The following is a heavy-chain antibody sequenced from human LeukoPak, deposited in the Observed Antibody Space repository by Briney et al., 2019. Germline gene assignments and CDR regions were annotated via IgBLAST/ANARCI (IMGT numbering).Heavy chain of an antibody. D-gene: IGHD3-22*01. J-gene: IGHJ4*02. V-gene: IGHV4-59*08. CDR3: ARLVRTYYYDSSGYYWDY. Sequence: SETLSLTCSVSGGSISSLYWSWIRQPPGKGLEYIGYIYYSGSTNYNPSLKSRVTISVDTSKNQFSLKLSSVTAADTAVYYCARLVRTYYYDSSGYYWDYWGQGTLVTVSS. CDR2: IYYSGST. CDR1: GGSISSLY.